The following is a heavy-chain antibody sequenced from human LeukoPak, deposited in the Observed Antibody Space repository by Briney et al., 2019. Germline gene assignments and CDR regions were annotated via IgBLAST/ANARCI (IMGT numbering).Heavy chain of an antibody. Sequence: SETLSLACTVSGGSISSSSHYWGWIRQPPGKGLEWIGSIYYSGITYYNPSLKSRVTISVDTSKNQSSLKLSSVTAADTAVYYCAIQPWGSGNNWYFDLWGCGTLVTVSS. V-gene: IGHV4-39*01. CDR1: GGSISSSSHY. D-gene: IGHD7-27*01. J-gene: IGHJ2*01. CDR3: AIQPWGSGNNWYFDL. CDR2: IYYSGIT.